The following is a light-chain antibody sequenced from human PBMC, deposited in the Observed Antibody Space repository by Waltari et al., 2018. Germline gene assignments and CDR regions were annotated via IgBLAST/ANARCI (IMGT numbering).Light chain of an antibody. Sequence: EIVMTQSPATLSVSPGERAILSCRASQSGTTNLAWYQQKPGQAPRRLLYGASTRATDIPARFSGSGSGTEFTLTISSLQSEDCAVYYCHQYNDGPPFNFGQGTKLEIK. V-gene: IGKV3-15*01. CDR3: HQYNDGPPFN. J-gene: IGKJ2*01. CDR1: QSGTTN. CDR2: GAS.